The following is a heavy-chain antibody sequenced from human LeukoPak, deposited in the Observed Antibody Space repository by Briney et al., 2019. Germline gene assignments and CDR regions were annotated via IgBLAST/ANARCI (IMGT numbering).Heavy chain of an antibody. D-gene: IGHD1-7*01. J-gene: IGHJ4*02. CDR1: GGSVNGYY. CDR2: IHYSGLT. V-gene: IGHV4-59*02. Sequence: PSETLSLTCTVSGGSVNGYYWNWIRQAPGKGLEWIGFIHYSGLTVYSPSLQSRVSMSVDTSRNQFSLDLSSVTAADTALYYCARDPPEDEWNSLDSWGQGILVAVSS. CDR3: ARDPPEDEWNSLDS.